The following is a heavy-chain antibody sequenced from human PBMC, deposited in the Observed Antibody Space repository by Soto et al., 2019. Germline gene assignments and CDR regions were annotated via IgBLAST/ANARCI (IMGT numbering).Heavy chain of an antibody. D-gene: IGHD3-9*01. Sequence: GLSLRLACTSSGFTFTSYGMGWVRQAPGKGLQWVSTIRGDGGQTHYTDSVKGRFSISRDNSKNTVYLQMDSLRAEDTAMYFCARDVGLDSDDFFAYWGQGTQVTVSS. CDR3: ARDVGLDSDDFFAY. CDR1: GFTFTSYG. CDR2: IRGDGGQT. V-gene: IGHV3-23*01. J-gene: IGHJ4*02.